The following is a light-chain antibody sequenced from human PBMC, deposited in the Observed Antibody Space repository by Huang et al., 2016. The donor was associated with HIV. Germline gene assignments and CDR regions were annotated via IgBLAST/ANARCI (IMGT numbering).Light chain of an antibody. V-gene: IGKV1-5*03. CDR1: QSLSGW. J-gene: IGKJ2*01. Sequence: DIQMTQSPSTLSASIGDRVTITCRASQSLSGWLAWYQQRPGNAPNLLISKASSLQSGVPPRFSGSGSGTDFILTSSSLQPDDFATYYCQQLHNSPYTFGQGTKLEIK. CDR3: QQLHNSPYT. CDR2: KAS.